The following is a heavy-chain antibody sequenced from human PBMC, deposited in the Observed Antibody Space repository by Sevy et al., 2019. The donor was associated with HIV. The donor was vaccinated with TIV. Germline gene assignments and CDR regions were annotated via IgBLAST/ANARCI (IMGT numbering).Heavy chain of an antibody. Sequence: EGSLRLSCAASGFTFSTYGMHWVRQAPGKGLEWVAVLSYDGREKYYGNSVKGRFTISRDNSKNTLYLQRNSLRDEDTAVYYCAKVGPHCSGGTCYHPLFDYCGQGTLVTVSS. V-gene: IGHV3-30*18. CDR2: LSYDGREK. CDR1: GFTFSTYG. J-gene: IGHJ4*02. CDR3: AKVGPHCSGGTCYHPLFDY. D-gene: IGHD2-15*01.